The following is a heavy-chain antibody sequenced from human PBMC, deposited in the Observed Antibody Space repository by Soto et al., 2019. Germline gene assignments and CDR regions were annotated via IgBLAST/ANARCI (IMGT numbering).Heavy chain of an antibody. Sequence: QVQLVQSGAEVKKPGSSVKVSCKASGGTFSSYAISWVRQAPGQGLEWMGGIIPIFGTANCAQKFQGRVTITADESTSTAYMELSSLRSEDTAVYYCARFGGSKTEYYYYYGMDVWGQGTTVTVSS. CDR2: IIPIFGTA. D-gene: IGHD3-10*01. V-gene: IGHV1-69*01. CDR1: GGTFSSYA. J-gene: IGHJ6*02. CDR3: ARFGGSKTEYYYYYGMDV.